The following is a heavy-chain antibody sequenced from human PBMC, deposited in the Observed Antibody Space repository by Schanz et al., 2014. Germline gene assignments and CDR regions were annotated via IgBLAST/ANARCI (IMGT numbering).Heavy chain of an antibody. Sequence: EVQLVESGGGLVQPGGSLRLSCAASGLTFSNNAMSWVRQAPGKGLEWVGRIENNANGATTDYAAPVKGRFTVSRDDSRNTLYLQMNTLRTDDTALYYCTTFNNRDALYIWGQGTMVSVSS. CDR3: TTFNNRDALYI. CDR1: GLTFSNNA. CDR2: IENNANGATT. J-gene: IGHJ3*02. V-gene: IGHV3-15*04. D-gene: IGHD1-20*01.